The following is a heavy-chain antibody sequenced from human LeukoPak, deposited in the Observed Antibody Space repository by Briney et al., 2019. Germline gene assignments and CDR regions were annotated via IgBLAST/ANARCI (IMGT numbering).Heavy chain of an antibody. CDR1: GFTFSSYW. V-gene: IGHV3-74*03. J-gene: IGHJ4*02. Sequence: GGSLRLSCAASGFTFSSYWMHWVRQPPGKGLVWVSRINGDGSSTAYADSVRGRFTISRDNAKNTLYLQMNSMTTEDTAVYYCAGSTRGSFAINWGQGTLVTVSS. CDR3: AGSTRGSFAIN. CDR2: INGDGSST. D-gene: IGHD6-13*01.